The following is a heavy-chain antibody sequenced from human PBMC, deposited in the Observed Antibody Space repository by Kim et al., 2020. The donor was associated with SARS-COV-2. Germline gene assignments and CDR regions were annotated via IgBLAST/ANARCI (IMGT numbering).Heavy chain of an antibody. CDR3: ARGGRSSSWSY. CDR2: INHSGST. D-gene: IGHD6-13*01. CDR1: GGSFSGYY. V-gene: IGHV4-34*01. J-gene: IGHJ4*02. Sequence: SETLSLTCAVYGGSFSGYYWSWIRQPPGKGLEWIGEINHSGSTNYNPSLKSRVTISVDTSKNQFSLKLSSVTADTAVYYCARGGRSSSWSYWGQGTLVTVSS.